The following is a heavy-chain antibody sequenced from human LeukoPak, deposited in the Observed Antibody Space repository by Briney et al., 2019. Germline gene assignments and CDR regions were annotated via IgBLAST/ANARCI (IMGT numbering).Heavy chain of an antibody. D-gene: IGHD3-10*02. V-gene: IGHV3-48*03. J-gene: IGHJ6*04. CDR1: GLTFSSYE. CDR3: AELGITMIGGV. Sequence: GGSLRLSCVASGLTFSSYEMNWVRQAPGKGLEWASYISSSGSTIYYADSVKGRFTISRDNAKNSLYLQMNSLRAEDTAVYYCAELGITMIGGVWGKGTTVTISS. CDR2: ISSSGSTI.